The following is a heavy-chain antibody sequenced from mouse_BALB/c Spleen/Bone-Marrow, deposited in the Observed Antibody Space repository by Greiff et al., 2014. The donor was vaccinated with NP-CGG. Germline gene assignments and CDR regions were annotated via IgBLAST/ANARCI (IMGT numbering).Heavy chain of an antibody. J-gene: IGHJ3*01. D-gene: IGHD1-1*01. V-gene: IGHV14-3*02. CDR1: GFNIKDTY. CDR2: IDPANGNT. CDR3: ATYYYGSSWGFAY. Sequence: EVQLQQSGAELVKPGASVKLSCTASGFNIKDTYMHWVKQRPEQGLEWIGRIDPANGNTKFDPKFQGKATITAVTSSNTAYLQLINLTSEDTAVYYFATYYYGSSWGFAYWGQGTLVTVSA.